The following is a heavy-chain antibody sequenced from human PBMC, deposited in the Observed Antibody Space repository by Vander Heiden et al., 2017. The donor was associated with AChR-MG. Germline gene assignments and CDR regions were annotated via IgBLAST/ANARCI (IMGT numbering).Heavy chain of an antibody. CDR3: VCTELQMTTVDY. D-gene: IGHD4-17*01. CDR2: FIPNFGTA. V-gene: IGHV1-69*01. CDR1: GRAFSSYA. Sequence: QVQLVQSGAEAKKPGSSVKVSCKASGRAFSSYAIGWVRQAPGQGLEWMGEFIPNFGTADYAQKYQGRVTITADESTSTAYMELSSLRSEDTAVYYCVCTELQMTTVDYWGQGTLVTVSS. J-gene: IGHJ4*02.